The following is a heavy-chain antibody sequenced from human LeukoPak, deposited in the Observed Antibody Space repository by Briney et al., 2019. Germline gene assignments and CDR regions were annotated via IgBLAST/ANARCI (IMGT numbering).Heavy chain of an antibody. CDR1: GFTFSSYS. CDR2: ISSSSSYI. V-gene: IGHV3-21*01. J-gene: IGHJ3*02. Sequence: GGSLRLSCAASGFTFSSYSMNWVRQAPGKGLEWVSSISSSSSYIYYADSVKGRFTISRDNAKNPLYLQMNSLRAEDTAVYYCARVSGYYYALDIWGQGTMVTVSS. CDR3: ARVSGYYYALDI. D-gene: IGHD3-22*01.